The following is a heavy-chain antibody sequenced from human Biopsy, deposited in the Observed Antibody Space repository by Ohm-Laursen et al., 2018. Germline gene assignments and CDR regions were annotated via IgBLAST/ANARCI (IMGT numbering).Heavy chain of an antibody. Sequence: SLRLSCAVSGFTFSTYWMHWVRQVPGKGLVWVSRINTDGTTTAHADSVRGRFTISRDNAKNTLYLQMTSLRAEDTAFYYCARDDTSGGVAFDIWGRGTMVTVSS. V-gene: IGHV3-74*01. CDR1: GFTFSTYW. D-gene: IGHD3-22*01. CDR2: INTDGTTT. J-gene: IGHJ3*02. CDR3: ARDDTSGGVAFDI.